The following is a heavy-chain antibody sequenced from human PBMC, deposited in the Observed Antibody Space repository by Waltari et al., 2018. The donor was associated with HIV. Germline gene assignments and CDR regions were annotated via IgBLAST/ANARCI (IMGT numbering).Heavy chain of an antibody. CDR3: AREDLLYCGGDCYPGDY. D-gene: IGHD2-21*02. V-gene: IGHV3-33*01. Sequence: QVQLVESGGGVVQPGRSLRLSCAASGFTFSSYGMHWVRQAPGKGLEGVEVIWDDGSNKYYADSVKGRFTISRDNSKNTLYLQRNSLRAEDTAVYYCAREDLLYCGGDCYPGDYWGQGTLVTVSS. CDR1: GFTFSSYG. CDR2: IWDDGSNK. J-gene: IGHJ4*02.